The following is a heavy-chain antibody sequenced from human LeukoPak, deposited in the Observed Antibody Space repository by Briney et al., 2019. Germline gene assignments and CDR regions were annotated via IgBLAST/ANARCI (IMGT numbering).Heavy chain of an antibody. Sequence: SETLSLTCTVSGGSISRGGYCWSWIRQHPGKGLEWIGYIYYSGSTYYNPSLKSRVTISVDTSKNQFSLKLSSVTAADTAVYYCARADMVPYGMDVWGQGTTVTVSS. J-gene: IGHJ6*02. V-gene: IGHV4-31*03. CDR3: ARADMVPYGMDV. D-gene: IGHD3-10*01. CDR1: GGSISRGGYC. CDR2: IYYSGST.